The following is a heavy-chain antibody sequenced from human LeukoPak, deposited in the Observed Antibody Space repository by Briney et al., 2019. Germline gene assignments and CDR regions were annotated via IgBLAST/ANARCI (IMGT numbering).Heavy chain of an antibody. V-gene: IGHV4-34*01. CDR3: ARLIVGATEFYYYYYYYYMDV. CDR1: GGSFSGYY. D-gene: IGHD1-26*01. J-gene: IGHJ6*03. CDR2: INHSGST. Sequence: PSETLSLTCAVYGGSFSGYYWSWIRQPPGKGLEWIGEINHSGSTNYNPSLKSRVTISVDTSKNQFSLKLSSVTAADTAVYDCARLIVGATEFYYYYYYYYMDVWGKGTTVTVSS.